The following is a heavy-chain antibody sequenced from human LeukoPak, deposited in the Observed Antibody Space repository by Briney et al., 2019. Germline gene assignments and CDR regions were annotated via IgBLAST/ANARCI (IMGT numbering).Heavy chain of an antibody. J-gene: IGHJ4*02. CDR3: TTYTVGATTSHFDY. V-gene: IGHV3-15*01. CDR2: IKSKTDGGTT. Sequence: GGSLRLSCAASGFTCSNAWMSWARKAPGTGLEWVGRIKSKTDGGTTDYAAPVKGRFTISRDDSKNMLYLQMNSLKTEDTAVYYCTTYTVGATTSHFDYWGQGTLVTVSS. D-gene: IGHD1-26*01. CDR1: GFTCSNAW.